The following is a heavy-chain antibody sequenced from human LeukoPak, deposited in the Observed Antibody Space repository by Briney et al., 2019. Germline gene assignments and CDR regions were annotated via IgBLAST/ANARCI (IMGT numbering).Heavy chain of an antibody. CDR3: ARESRLHIGLDAFDI. V-gene: IGHV3-21*01. J-gene: IGHJ3*02. D-gene: IGHD5-12*01. Sequence: GGSLRLSCAASGFTFSSYSMNWVRQAPGKGLEWVSSISSSSSYIYYADSVKGRFTISRDNAKNSLYLQMNSLRAEDTAVYYCARESRLHIGLDAFDIWGQGTMVTVSS. CDR1: GFTFSSYS. CDR2: ISSSSSYI.